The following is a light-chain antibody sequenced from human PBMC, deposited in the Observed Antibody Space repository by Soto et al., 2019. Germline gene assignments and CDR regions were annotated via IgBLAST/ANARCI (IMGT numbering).Light chain of an antibody. CDR3: QQYGSSPVT. J-gene: IGKJ1*01. CDR1: QSVSSSY. CDR2: GTS. V-gene: IGKV3-20*01. Sequence: EIVLTQSPGTLSLSPGERATLSCRASQSVSSSYLAWYQQKPGQAPMLVIYGTSSRATGIPDRFSGSGSGTDFTLTISRLEPEDFAVYYCQQYGSSPVTFGQGTKVEIK.